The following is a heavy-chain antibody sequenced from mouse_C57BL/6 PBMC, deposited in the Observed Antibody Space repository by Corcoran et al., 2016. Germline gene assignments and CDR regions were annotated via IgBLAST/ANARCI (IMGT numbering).Heavy chain of an antibody. CDR3: ARSHYDYEGYFDF. CDR1: GYTFTTYG. CDR2: INTYSGVP. J-gene: IGHJ1*03. D-gene: IGHD2-4*01. V-gene: IGHV9-3*01. Sequence: QIQLVQSGPELKKPGETVKISCKASGYTFTTYGMSWVKQAPGKGLKWMGWINTYSGVPTYADDFKGRFAFSLETSASTAYLQINNLKNEDTATYFCARSHYDYEGYFDFGGTGTTVIVSS.